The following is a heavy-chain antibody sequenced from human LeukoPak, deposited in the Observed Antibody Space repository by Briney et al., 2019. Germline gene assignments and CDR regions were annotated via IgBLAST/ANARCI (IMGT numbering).Heavy chain of an antibody. CDR1: GFTFSSYC. CDR3: ARGKLGYCSGGRCYGNWFDP. Sequence: GGSLRLSCAASGFTFSSYCMNWVRQAPGKGLEWVSSISSSSSYIYYADSVKGRFTISRDNAKNSLYLQMNSLRAEDTAVYYCARGKLGYCSGGRCYGNWFDPWGQGTLVTVSS. V-gene: IGHV3-21*01. CDR2: ISSSSSYI. D-gene: IGHD2-15*01. J-gene: IGHJ5*02.